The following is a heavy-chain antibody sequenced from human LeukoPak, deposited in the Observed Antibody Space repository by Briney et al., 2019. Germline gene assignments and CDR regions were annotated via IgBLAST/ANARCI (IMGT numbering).Heavy chain of an antibody. Sequence: QPGASLRLSCAASGFTFSSYAMTWVRQAPGKGLEWVSVISGSGGSTYYADSVKGRFTVSRDNSKNTLYLQMSRLRAKDTAVYYCAEGSPLGYCSGGSCYPRYWGQGTLVTVSS. CDR3: AEGSPLGYCSGGSCYPRY. CDR2: ISGSGGST. V-gene: IGHV3-23*01. J-gene: IGHJ4*02. CDR1: GFTFSSYA. D-gene: IGHD2-15*01.